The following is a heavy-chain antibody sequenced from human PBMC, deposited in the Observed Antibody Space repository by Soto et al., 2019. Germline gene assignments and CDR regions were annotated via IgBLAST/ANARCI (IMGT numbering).Heavy chain of an antibody. D-gene: IGHD2-15*01. J-gene: IGHJ4*02. CDR3: AKGLGYCSGGSCYQEGY. Sequence: EVQLLESGGGLVQPGGSLRLSCAASGFTFSSYVMSWVRQAPGKGLEWVSAISGSGGSTYYADSVKGRFTISRDNPKNTLYLQMNSLRAEDTAVYYCAKGLGYCSGGSCYQEGYWGQGTLVTVSS. CDR2: ISGSGGST. V-gene: IGHV3-23*01. CDR1: GFTFSSYV.